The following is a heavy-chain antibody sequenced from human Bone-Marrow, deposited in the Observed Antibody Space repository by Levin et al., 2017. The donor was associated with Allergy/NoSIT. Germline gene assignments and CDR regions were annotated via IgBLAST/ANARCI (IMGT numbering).Heavy chain of an antibody. V-gene: IGHV3-66*01. CDR3: ANDRGY. CDR2: IYSGGNT. CDR1: GFTVSNNY. Sequence: GESLKISCAASGFTVSNNYVSWVRQAPGKGLEWVSHIYSGGNTFYADSVKGRFTISRDSSKNTLFLQMNSLTAEDTAVYYCANDRGYWGQGTRVTVSS. J-gene: IGHJ4*02.